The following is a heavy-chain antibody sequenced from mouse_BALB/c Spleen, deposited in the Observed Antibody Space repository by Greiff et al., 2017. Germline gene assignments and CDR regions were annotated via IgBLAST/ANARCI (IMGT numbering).Heavy chain of an antibody. CDR1: GFSLTGYG. CDR3: ARYDYVYAMDY. D-gene: IGHD2-4*01. Sequence: QVQLKESGPGLVAPSQSLSITCTVSGFSLTGYGVNWVRQPPGKGLEWLGMIWGDGSTDYNSAIKSRLSISKDNSKSQVFLKMNSLQTDDTARYYCARYDYVYAMDYWGQGTSVTVSS. CDR2: IWGDGST. J-gene: IGHJ4*01. V-gene: IGHV2-6-7*01.